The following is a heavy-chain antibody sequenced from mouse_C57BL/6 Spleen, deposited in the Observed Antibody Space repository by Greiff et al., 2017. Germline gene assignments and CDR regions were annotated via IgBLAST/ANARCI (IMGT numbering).Heavy chain of an antibody. Sequence: QVQLKESGAELVKPGASVKISCKASGYAFSSYWMNWVKQRPGKGLEWIGQIYPGDGDTNYNGQFKGEATLTADKSSSTAYMQLSRLTSEDSAVYFCAHGYALRTAMDDWGQGTSVTVSS. J-gene: IGHJ4*01. D-gene: IGHD2-2*01. V-gene: IGHV1-80*01. CDR2: IYPGDGDT. CDR1: GYAFSSYW. CDR3: AHGYALRTAMDD.